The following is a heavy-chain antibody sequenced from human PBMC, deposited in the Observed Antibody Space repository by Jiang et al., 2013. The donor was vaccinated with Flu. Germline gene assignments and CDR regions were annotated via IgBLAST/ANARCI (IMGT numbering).Heavy chain of an antibody. CDR3: ARDRDYFGSGSYPD. CDR1: GLIFSSYA. D-gene: IGHD3-10*01. J-gene: IGHJ4*02. CDR2: ISGSGDSR. V-gene: IGHV3-23*01. Sequence: SGGGLVQPGGSLRLSCAASGLIFSSYAMCWVRQAPGKGLEWVSAISGSGDSRYYADSVKGRFTISRDNSKNTLYLQMNSLRAEDTALYYCARDRDYFGSGSYPDWGQGTLVTVSX.